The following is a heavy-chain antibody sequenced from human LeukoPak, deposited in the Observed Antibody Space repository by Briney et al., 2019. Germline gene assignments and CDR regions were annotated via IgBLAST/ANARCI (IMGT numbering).Heavy chain of an antibody. D-gene: IGHD1-26*01. CDR2: IYSGGST. V-gene: IGHV3-66*01. CDR1: GFTVSTNY. CDR3: ARRLGSYSDY. J-gene: IGHJ4*02. Sequence: PGGPLRLSCAASGFTVSTNYMSWVRQAPGKGLEWLSIIYSGGSTYYADSVKGRFTISRDNSKNTLYLQMNSLRAEDTAVYYCARRLGSYSDYWGQGTLVTVSS.